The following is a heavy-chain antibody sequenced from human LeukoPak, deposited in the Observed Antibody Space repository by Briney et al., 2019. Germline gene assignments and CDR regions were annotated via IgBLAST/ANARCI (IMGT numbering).Heavy chain of an antibody. D-gene: IGHD1-26*01. Sequence: GSVKVSCKASGYTFTSYGISWVRQAPGQGLEWMGWISAYNGNTNYAQKFQGRVSMTADTSTSTAYMELRSLRSDDTAVYYCARSGRGTYYYFDLWGQGTLVTVSS. CDR2: ISAYNGNT. J-gene: IGHJ4*02. V-gene: IGHV1-18*01. CDR3: ARSGRGTYYYFDL. CDR1: GYTFTSYG.